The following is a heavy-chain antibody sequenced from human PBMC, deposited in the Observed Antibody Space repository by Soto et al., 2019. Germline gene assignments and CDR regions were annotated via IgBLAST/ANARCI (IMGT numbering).Heavy chain of an antibody. V-gene: IGHV3-7*01. D-gene: IGHD3-16*01. CDR2: IKQGGIEM. CDR3: LVNTSAVDI. Sequence: EVQLVESGGDLAQPGGSLRLSCAASGFTLSNFWVNWVRQAPGKGLEWVANIKQGGIEMNYVDSVKGRFTISRDDTKNSLFLQMNKLRVEDAAIYDCLVNTSAVDIWGRGTTVTVSS. J-gene: IGHJ3*02. CDR1: GFTLSNFW.